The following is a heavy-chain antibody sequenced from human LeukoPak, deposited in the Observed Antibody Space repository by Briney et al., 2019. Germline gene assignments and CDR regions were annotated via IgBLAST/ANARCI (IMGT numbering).Heavy chain of an antibody. Sequence: GGSLRLSYAASGFTVSSNYMSWVRQAPGKGLEWVSVIYSGGSTYYADSVKGRFTISRDNSKNTLYLQMNSLRAEDTAVYYCARGHYDSSGYYYYFDYWGQGTLVTVSS. D-gene: IGHD3-22*01. J-gene: IGHJ4*02. CDR1: GFTVSSNY. V-gene: IGHV3-66*01. CDR2: IYSGGST. CDR3: ARGHYDSSGYYYYFDY.